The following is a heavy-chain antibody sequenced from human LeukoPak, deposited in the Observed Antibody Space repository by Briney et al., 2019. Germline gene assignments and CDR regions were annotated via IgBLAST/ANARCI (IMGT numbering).Heavy chain of an antibody. V-gene: IGHV3-9*01. CDR2: VGWDGTSV. D-gene: IGHD3-10*01. Sequence: GGSLRLSCAASGFRFNAFAIHWVREAPGKGLEWVSGVGWDGTSVAYADSVKGPFTISRDNAQNSVYLQMNSLRIEDTALYYCAKGLYGLGILTYDGFDIWGQGTMVTVSS. CDR1: GFRFNAFA. J-gene: IGHJ3*02. CDR3: AKGLYGLGILTYDGFDI.